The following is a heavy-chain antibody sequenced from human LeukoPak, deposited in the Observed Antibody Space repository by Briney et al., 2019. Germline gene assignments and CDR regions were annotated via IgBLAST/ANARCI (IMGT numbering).Heavy chain of an antibody. V-gene: IGHV1-2*02. D-gene: IGHD2-8*02. Sequence: ASVKVSCKASGYTFTGYYMHWVRQAPGQGLEWMGWINPNSGGTNYAQKFQGRVTMTRDTSISTAYMELSSLRSEDTAVYYCARDHSTGGNWGQGTLVTVSS. J-gene: IGHJ4*02. CDR3: ARDHSTGGN. CDR2: INPNSGGT. CDR1: GYTFTGYY.